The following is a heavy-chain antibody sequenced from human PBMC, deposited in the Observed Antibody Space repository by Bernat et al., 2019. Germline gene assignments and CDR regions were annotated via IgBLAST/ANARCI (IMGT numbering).Heavy chain of an antibody. J-gene: IGHJ6*02. Sequence: QVQLVESGGGVVQPGRSLRLSCAASGFTFSSYGMHWVRQAPGKGLEWVAVIWYDGSNKYYADSVKGRFTISRDNSKNTLYLQMNSLRAEDTAVYYCARGGYGVVPAAMLYYYYYGMDVWGQGTTVTVSS. CDR3: ARGGYGVVPAAMLYYYYYGMDV. D-gene: IGHD2-2*01. CDR2: IWYDGSNK. V-gene: IGHV3-33*01. CDR1: GFTFSSYG.